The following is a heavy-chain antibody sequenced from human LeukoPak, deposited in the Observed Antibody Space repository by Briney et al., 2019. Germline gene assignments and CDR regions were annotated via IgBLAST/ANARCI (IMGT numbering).Heavy chain of an antibody. CDR2: TYYRSKCYN. J-gene: IGHJ4*02. D-gene: IGHD1-26*01. CDR1: GDSVSSKSAA. V-gene: IGHV6-1*01. CDR3: ARSWSGSLDY. Sequence: SQTLSLTCAISGDSVSSKSAAWNWIRQSPSRGLEWLGRTYYRSKCYNDYALSVKSRIIINPDTSNQFSLQLNSVTPDDTAVYYCARSWSGSLDYWGQGTLVTVSS.